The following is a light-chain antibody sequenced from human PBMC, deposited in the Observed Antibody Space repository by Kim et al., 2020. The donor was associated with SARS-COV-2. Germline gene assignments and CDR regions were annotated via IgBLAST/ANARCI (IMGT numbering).Light chain of an antibody. CDR1: NIGRKS. J-gene: IGLJ2*01. V-gene: IGLV3-21*04. CDR2: YDS. Sequence: APGKTARSTCGGNNIGRKSVHWYQQKPGQAPVLVIYYDSDRPSGIPERCSGSNSGNTATLTISRVEAGDEADYYCQVWDSSSDHLVFGGGTQLTVL. CDR3: QVWDSSSDHLV.